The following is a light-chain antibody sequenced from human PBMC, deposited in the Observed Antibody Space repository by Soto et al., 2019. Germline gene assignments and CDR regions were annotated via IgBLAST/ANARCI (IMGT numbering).Light chain of an antibody. CDR2: RSN. CDR3: AAWDDSLSGPV. V-gene: IGLV1-47*01. CDR1: SSNIGSNY. Sequence: QSVLTQPPSASGTPGQRVTISCSGSSSNIGSNYVYWYLQLPGTAPKLLIYRSNQRPSGVPDRFSGSKSGTSASLAISGLRSEDEADYYCAAWDDSLSGPVFGGGNQLTVL. J-gene: IGLJ7*01.